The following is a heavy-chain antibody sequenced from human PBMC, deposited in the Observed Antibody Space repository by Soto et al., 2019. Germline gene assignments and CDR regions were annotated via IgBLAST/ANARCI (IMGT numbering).Heavy chain of an antibody. Sequence: ASVKVSCKASGYTLTRYNVHWVRQAPGQGLEWMAIINPSGGTTYYVQKFEGRVTLTTDTSTSTVYMELSSLRSDDTAVYYCARVRGGGSEYFFDYWGQGTLVTVSS. CDR2: INPSGGTT. CDR1: GYTLTRYN. D-gene: IGHD2-15*01. CDR3: ARVRGGGSEYFFDY. J-gene: IGHJ4*02. V-gene: IGHV1-46*01.